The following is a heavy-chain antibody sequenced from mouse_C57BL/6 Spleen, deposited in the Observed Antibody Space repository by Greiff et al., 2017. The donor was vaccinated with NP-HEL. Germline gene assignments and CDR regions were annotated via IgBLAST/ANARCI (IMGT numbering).Heavy chain of an antibody. V-gene: IGHV1-42*01. CDR2: INPSTGGT. CDR3: ARSRGLLTWFAY. CDR1: GYSFTGYY. Sequence: EVKLQESGPELVKPGASVKISCKASGYSFTGYYMNWVKQSPEKSLEWIGEINPSTGGTTYNQKFKAKATLTVDKSSSTAYMQLKSLTSEDSAVYYCARSRGLLTWFAYWGQGTLVTVSA. D-gene: IGHD2-3*01. J-gene: IGHJ3*01.